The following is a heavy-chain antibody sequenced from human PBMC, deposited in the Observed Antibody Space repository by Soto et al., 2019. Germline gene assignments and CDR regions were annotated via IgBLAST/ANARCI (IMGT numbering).Heavy chain of an antibody. CDR3: ARAAEYSSSSSYFDY. D-gene: IGHD6-6*01. CDR2: IIPIFGTA. CDR1: GGTFSSYA. V-gene: IGHV1-69*06. Sequence: SVKVSCKASGGTFSSYAISWVRQAPGQGLEWMGGIIPIFGTANYAQKFQGRVTITADKSTSTAYMELSSLRSEDTAVYYCARAAEYSSSSSYFDYWGQGTLVTVSS. J-gene: IGHJ4*02.